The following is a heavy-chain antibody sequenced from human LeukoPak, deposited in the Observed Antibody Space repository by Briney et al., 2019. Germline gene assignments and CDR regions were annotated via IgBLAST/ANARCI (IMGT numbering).Heavy chain of an antibody. D-gene: IGHD6-13*01. J-gene: IGHJ6*02. CDR1: GYTFSSYD. Sequence: PGGSLRLSCSASGYTFSSYDKHWVRQAPGKGLEYVSAISSNGGSTYYADSVKGRFTISRDNSKSTLYLQMSSLRPEDTAVYYCVKDYSTSRYSYRLEVWGQGTTVTVSS. CDR3: VKDYSTSRYSYRLEV. CDR2: ISSNGGST. V-gene: IGHV3-64D*09.